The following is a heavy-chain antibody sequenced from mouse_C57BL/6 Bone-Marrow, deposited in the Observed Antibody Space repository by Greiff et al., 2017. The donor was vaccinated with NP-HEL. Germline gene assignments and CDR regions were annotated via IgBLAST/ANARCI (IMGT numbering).Heavy chain of an antibody. CDR1: GYAFSSSW. CDR2: IYPGDGDT. Sequence: VQLQQSGPELVKPGASVKISCKASGYAFSSSWMNWVKQRPGKGLEWIGRIYPGDGDTNYNGKFKGKATLTADKSSSTAYMQLSSLTSEDSAVYFCARRRPSGGYFDYWGQGTTLTVSS. J-gene: IGHJ2*01. CDR3: ARRRPSGGYFDY. V-gene: IGHV1-82*01.